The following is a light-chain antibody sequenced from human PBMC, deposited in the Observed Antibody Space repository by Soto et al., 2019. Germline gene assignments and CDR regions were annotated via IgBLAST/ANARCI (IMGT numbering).Light chain of an antibody. CDR2: EVS. J-gene: IGLJ1*01. CDR1: SSKVGSYNL. V-gene: IGLV2-23*02. CDR3: CSYAGSSTFYV. Sequence: QSALTQPASVSGSPGQSITISCTGTSSKVGSYNLVSCYQQHPGKAPKLMIYEVSKRPSGVSNRFSGSKSGNTASLTISGLQAEDEADYYCCSYAGSSTFYVFGTGTKVTVL.